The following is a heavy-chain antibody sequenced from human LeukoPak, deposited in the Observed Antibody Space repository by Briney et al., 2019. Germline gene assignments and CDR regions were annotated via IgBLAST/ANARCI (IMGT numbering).Heavy chain of an antibody. V-gene: IGHV3-23*01. CDR2: ISDTRT. CDR3: VKEHVDLAFTRSFEI. J-gene: IGHJ3*02. D-gene: IGHD5-12*01. CDR1: GFTFSTNP. Sequence: GGSLRLSCAASGFTFSTNPMSWVRQAPGKGLEWVSAISDTRTYYADAVKGRFSISRDNSKNTVFLQMNSLRAEDTAVYYCVKEHVDLAFTRSFEIWGQGTVVTVSS.